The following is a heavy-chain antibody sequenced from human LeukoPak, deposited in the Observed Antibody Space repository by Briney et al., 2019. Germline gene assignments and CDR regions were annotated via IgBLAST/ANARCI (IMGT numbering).Heavy chain of an antibody. CDR3: AKDVVVVPAAIRGLDY. D-gene: IGHD2-2*02. Sequence: GGSLRLSCAASGFTFSSYAMSWVRQAPGKGLEWVSAISGSGGSTYYADSVKGRFTISRDNSKNTLYLQMNSLRAEDTAVYYCAKDVVVVPAAIRGLDYWGQEPWSPSPQ. J-gene: IGHJ4*01. CDR2: ISGSGGST. CDR1: GFTFSSYA. V-gene: IGHV3-23*01.